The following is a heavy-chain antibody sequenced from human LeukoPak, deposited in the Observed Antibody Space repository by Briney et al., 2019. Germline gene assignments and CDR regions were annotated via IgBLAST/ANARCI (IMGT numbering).Heavy chain of an antibody. Sequence: SVKVSCKASGGTFSSYAISWVRQAPGQGLEWMGRIIPILGIANYAQKFQGRVTITADKSTSTAYMELSSLRSEDTAVYYCARDSKYYDSSGHFDYWGQGTLVTVSS. CDR3: ARDSKYYDSSGHFDY. J-gene: IGHJ4*02. CDR1: GGTFSSYA. V-gene: IGHV1-69*04. D-gene: IGHD3-22*01. CDR2: IIPILGIA.